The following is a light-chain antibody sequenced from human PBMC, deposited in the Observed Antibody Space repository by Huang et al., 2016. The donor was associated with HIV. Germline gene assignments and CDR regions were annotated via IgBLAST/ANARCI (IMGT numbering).Light chain of an antibody. V-gene: IGKV3-11*01. CDR1: QSVSSY. CDR2: DSS. Sequence: EIVLTQSPVTLSLSPGERATLSCRASQSVSSYLAWYQQKPGQAPRLLIYDSSNRATGIPARFSGSGSGTDFTLTISSLEPEDFAVYYCQQRSDWPIPFGQGTRLEMK. CDR3: QQRSDWPIP. J-gene: IGKJ5*01.